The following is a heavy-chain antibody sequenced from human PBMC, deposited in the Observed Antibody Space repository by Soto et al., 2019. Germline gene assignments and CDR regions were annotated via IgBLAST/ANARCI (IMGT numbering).Heavy chain of an antibody. Sequence: QVQLQESGSGLVKPSQTLSLTCAVSGGSISSGGYSWSWIRQPPGKGLEWIGYIYHSGSTYYNPSLKSRVTISVDRSKNQFSLKLSSVTAADTAVYYCARGRLCSSTSCYQYYYGMDVWGQGTTVTVSS. D-gene: IGHD2-2*01. CDR1: GGSISSGGYS. CDR2: IYHSGST. J-gene: IGHJ6*02. CDR3: ARGRLCSSTSCYQYYYGMDV. V-gene: IGHV4-30-2*01.